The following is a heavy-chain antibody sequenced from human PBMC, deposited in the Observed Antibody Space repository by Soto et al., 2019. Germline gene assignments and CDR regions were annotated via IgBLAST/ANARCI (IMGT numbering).Heavy chain of an antibody. CDR3: PRLTRGVYDSGRLWEKFDY. J-gene: IGHJ4*02. D-gene: IGHD5-12*01. CDR1: GFSLSSIGMG. CDR2: IYWDDDK. V-gene: IGHV2-5*02. Sequence: QITVKETGLTLVKPTETLTLTCTFSGFSLSSIGMGVGWIRQPPGKALEWLALIYWDDDKRYSPSLSSRLTITKDPYKNEVDLTTANMDPVDTATYYCPRLTRGVYDSGRLWEKFDYWGQGTLVTVSS.